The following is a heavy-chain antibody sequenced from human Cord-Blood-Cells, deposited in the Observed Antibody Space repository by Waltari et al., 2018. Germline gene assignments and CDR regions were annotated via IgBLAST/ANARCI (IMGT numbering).Heavy chain of an antibody. Sequence: QVQLQQWGAGLLKPSETLSLTCAVYGGSFSGYYWSWIRQPPGKGLEWIGEINHSGRPNYNPSLKSRVTLSVDTSKNQFSLKLSYVTAADTAVYYCARGRDYGGNVCYGMDVWGQGTTVTVSS. CDR1: GGSFSGYY. CDR3: ARGRDYGGNVCYGMDV. V-gene: IGHV4-34*01. D-gene: IGHD4-17*01. CDR2: INHSGRP. J-gene: IGHJ6*02.